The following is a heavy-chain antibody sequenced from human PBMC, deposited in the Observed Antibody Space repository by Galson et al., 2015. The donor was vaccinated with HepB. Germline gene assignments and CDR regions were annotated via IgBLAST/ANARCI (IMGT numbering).Heavy chain of an antibody. Sequence: ETLSLTCAVYGGSFSGYYWSWIRQPPGKGLEWIGEINHSGSTNYNPSLKSRVTISVDTSKNQFSLKLSSVTAADTAVYYCARVNRRQQLVRKFDYWGQGTLVTVSS. V-gene: IGHV4-34*01. D-gene: IGHD6-13*01. J-gene: IGHJ4*02. CDR1: GGSFSGYY. CDR2: INHSGST. CDR3: ARVNRRQQLVRKFDY.